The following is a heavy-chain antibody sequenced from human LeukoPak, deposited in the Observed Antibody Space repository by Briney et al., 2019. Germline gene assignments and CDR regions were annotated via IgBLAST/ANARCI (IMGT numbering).Heavy chain of an antibody. D-gene: IGHD6-13*01. CDR1: GYTFTGYY. J-gene: IGHJ6*02. V-gene: IGHV1-2*02. CDR2: INPNSGGT. CDR3: ARDSIAAAGGPSYCYYYGMDV. Sequence: GASVKVSCKASGYTFTGYYMHWVRQAPGQGLEWMGWINPNSGGTNYAQKFQGRVTMTRDTSISTAYMELSRLRSDDTAVYYCARDSIAAAGGPSYCYYYGMDVWGQGTTVTVSS.